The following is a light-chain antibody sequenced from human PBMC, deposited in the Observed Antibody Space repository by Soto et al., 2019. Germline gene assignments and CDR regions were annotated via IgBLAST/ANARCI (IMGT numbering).Light chain of an antibody. CDR1: SSDVGDNNY. V-gene: IGLV2-8*01. CDR3: SSYAGSNNWV. Sequence: QSTLTQPPSASGSPGQSGTISCTGTSSDVGDNNYVSWYQQHPGKAPKLMIYEVSKRPSGVPDRFSGSKSGNTASLTVSGLQAEDEADYYCSSYAGSNNWVFGGGTKVTVL. J-gene: IGLJ3*02. CDR2: EVS.